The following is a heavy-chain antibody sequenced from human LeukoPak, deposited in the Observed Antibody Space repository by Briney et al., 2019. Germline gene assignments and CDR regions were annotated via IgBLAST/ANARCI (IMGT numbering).Heavy chain of an antibody. Sequence: GGSLRLSCAASGFTFSSYAMHWVRQAPGKGLEWVAVISYDGSNKYYADSVKGRFTISRDNSKNTLYLQMSSLRAEDTAVYYCARDSGRVPYNWFDPWGQGTLVTVSS. CDR2: ISYDGSNK. V-gene: IGHV3-30*15. D-gene: IGHD3-10*01. CDR1: GFTFSSYA. J-gene: IGHJ5*02. CDR3: ARDSGRVPYNWFDP.